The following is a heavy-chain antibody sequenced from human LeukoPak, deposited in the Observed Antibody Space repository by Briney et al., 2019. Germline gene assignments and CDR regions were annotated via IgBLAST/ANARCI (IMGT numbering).Heavy chain of an antibody. Sequence: SETLSLTCTVSSGSISSGGYYWSWIRQPPGKGLEWIGYIYHSGSTYYNPSLKSRVTISVDRSKNQFSLKLSSVTAADTAVYYCARHVTRYCSSTSCYNLIYFQHWGQGTLVTVSS. CDR1: SGSISSGGYY. D-gene: IGHD2-2*02. J-gene: IGHJ1*01. CDR3: ARHVTRYCSSTSCYNLIYFQH. V-gene: IGHV4-30-2*01. CDR2: IYHSGST.